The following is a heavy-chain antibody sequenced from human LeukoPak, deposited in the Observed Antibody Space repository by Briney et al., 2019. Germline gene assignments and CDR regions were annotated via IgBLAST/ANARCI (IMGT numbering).Heavy chain of an antibody. CDR2: FDPEDGET. CDR1: GYTLTELS. CDR3: AIHNCGGDCYSVDPYYMDV. J-gene: IGHJ6*03. Sequence: ASVNVSCKVSGYTLTELSMHWVRQAPGKGLEWMGGFDPEDGETIYAQKFQGRVTMTEDTSTDTAYMELSSLRSEDTAVYYCAIHNCGGDCYSVDPYYMDVWGKGTTVTVSS. D-gene: IGHD2-21*01. V-gene: IGHV1-24*01.